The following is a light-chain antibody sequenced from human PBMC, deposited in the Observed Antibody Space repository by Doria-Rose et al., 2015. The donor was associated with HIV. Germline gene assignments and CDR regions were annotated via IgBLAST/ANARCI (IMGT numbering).Light chain of an antibody. J-gene: IGKJ1*01. CDR1: QSFSSTH. CDR3: HQYGTSWT. V-gene: IGKV3-20*01. Sequence: TQSPGTLSLSPGERATPSCRASQSFSSTHLAWYQQKPGQAPSLLIYDGSTRATGIPDRFSASGSGTDFTLTINRLEPEDFALYYCHQYGTSWTFGQGTKVEI. CDR2: DGS.